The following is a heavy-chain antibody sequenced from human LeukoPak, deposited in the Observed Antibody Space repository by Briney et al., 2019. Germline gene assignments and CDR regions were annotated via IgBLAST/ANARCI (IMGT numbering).Heavy chain of an antibody. CDR3: ARGQSVVVAATSNWFDP. CDR1: GFTFSSYA. V-gene: IGHV3-30*03. Sequence: GGSLRLSCAASGFTFSSYAMRWVRQAPGKGLEWVADISYDGSNKYYADSVKGRFTISRDNSKNTLYLQMNSLGAEAAAVYYCARGQSVVVAATSNWFDPWGQGTLVTVSS. D-gene: IGHD2-15*01. J-gene: IGHJ5*02. CDR2: ISYDGSNK.